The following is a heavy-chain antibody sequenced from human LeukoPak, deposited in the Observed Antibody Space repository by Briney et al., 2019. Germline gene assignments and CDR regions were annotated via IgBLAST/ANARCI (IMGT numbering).Heavy chain of an antibody. D-gene: IGHD3-22*01. CDR1: GYTFSGHY. CDR2: INPSGGST. J-gene: IGHJ4*02. V-gene: IGHV1-46*01. CDR3: ARAPRPPWDDSSGLDY. Sequence: ASVKVSCKASGYTFSGHYLHWVRQAPGQGLEWMGIINPSGGSTSYAQKFQGRVTMTRDTSTSTVYMELSSLRSEDTAVYYCARAPRPPWDDSSGLDYWGQGTLVTVSS.